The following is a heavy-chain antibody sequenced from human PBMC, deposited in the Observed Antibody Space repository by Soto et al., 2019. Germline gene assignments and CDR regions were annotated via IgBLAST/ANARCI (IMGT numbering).Heavy chain of an antibody. V-gene: IGHV3-7*01. D-gene: IGHD2-2*01. CDR2: IKQDGSEK. Sequence: GGSLRLSCAASGFTFSSYWMSWVRQAPGKGLEWVANIKQDGSEKYYVDSVKGRFTISRDNAKNSLYLQMNSLRAEDTAVYYCAGGCISTSCYVGDWFDPWGQGTLVTVSS. J-gene: IGHJ5*02. CDR1: GFTFSSYW. CDR3: AGGCISTSCYVGDWFDP.